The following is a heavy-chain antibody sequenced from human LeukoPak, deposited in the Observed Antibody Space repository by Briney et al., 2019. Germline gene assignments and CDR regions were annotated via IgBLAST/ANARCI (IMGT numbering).Heavy chain of an antibody. D-gene: IGHD4-17*01. CDR2: SNWNSGSI. J-gene: IGHJ4*02. V-gene: IGHV3-9*01. Sequence: GGSLRLSCAASGFTFDDYAMHWVRQAPGKGLEWVSGSNWNSGSIGCADSVKGRFTISRDNAKNSLYLQMNSLRAEDTALYYCAKGHDSYGDSIFEYWGQSTLVSVSS. CDR3: AKGHDSYGDSIFEY. CDR1: GFTFDDYA.